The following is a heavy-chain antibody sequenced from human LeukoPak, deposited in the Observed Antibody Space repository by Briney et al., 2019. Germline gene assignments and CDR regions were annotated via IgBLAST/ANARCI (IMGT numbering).Heavy chain of an antibody. Sequence: SETLSLTCTVSGGSISRYYWSWIRQPPGKRLEWIGSIYYSGTTNYNPSLKSRVTISTDTSKNQLSLKLSSVTAADTAVYYCARARDCGSDCSLDYWGQGTLVTVSS. D-gene: IGHD2-21*02. CDR2: IYYSGTT. CDR1: GGSISRYY. J-gene: IGHJ4*02. CDR3: ARARDCGSDCSLDY. V-gene: IGHV4-59*01.